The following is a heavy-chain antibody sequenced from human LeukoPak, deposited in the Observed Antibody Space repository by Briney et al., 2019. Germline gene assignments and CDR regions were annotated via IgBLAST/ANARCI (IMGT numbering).Heavy chain of an antibody. CDR3: ARRQGCSSTSCPPDY. J-gene: IGHJ4*02. CDR2: IYPGDSDT. V-gene: IGHV5-51*01. Sequence: GESLKISCKGSGYSFTNYRIGWVRQMPGKGLEWMGIIYPGDSDTTYSPSFQGQVTVSADTSISTAYLQWSSLKASDTAMYYCARRQGCSSTSCPPDYWGQGTLVTVSP. CDR1: GYSFTNYR. D-gene: IGHD2-2*01.